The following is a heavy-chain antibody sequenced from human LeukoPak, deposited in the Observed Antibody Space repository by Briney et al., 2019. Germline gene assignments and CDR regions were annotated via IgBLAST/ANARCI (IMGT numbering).Heavy chain of an antibody. V-gene: IGHV1-18*01. CDR3: ARQVATTRSAYYYGSSEDFDY. CDR1: GYTFTSYG. CDR2: ISAYNGNT. J-gene: IGHJ4*02. D-gene: IGHD3-22*01. Sequence: ASVKVSCKASGYTFTSYGISWVRQAPGQGLEWMGWISAYNGNTNYAQKLQGRVTMTTDTSTSTAYMELRSLRSDDTAVYYCARQVATTRSAYYYGSSEDFDYWGQGTLVTVSS.